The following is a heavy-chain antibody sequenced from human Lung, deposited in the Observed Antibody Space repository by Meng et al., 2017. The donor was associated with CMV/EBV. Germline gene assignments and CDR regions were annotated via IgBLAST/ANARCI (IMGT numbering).Heavy chain of an antibody. V-gene: IGHV4-31*03. CDR3: ARQAPDNYFDT. Sequence: TCSVSSGPMSSGGYCWGWIRQHPEKGLEWIGYTYSDGTTRYNPSLRSRISISVDTSKKQFYLKLDSVTAADTAVYYCARQAPDNYFDTWGQGALVTVSS. CDR2: TYSDGTT. CDR1: SGPMSSGGYC. J-gene: IGHJ5*02.